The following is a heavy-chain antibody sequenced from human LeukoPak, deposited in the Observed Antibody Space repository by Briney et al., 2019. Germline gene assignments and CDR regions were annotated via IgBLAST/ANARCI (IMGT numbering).Heavy chain of an antibody. CDR1: GFPFSSCA. J-gene: IGHJ5*02. V-gene: IGHV3-43*02. D-gene: IGHD1-26*01. CDR2: ISGDGDNT. Sequence: GGSLRLSCAASGFPFSSCAMNWVRQAPGKGLEWISVISGDGDNTHYADSVKGRFTISRDNSKNSLYLQMSSLRADDTALYYCAKGVRSGTYYNCFDPWGQGTLVTVSS. CDR3: AKGVRSGTYYNCFDP.